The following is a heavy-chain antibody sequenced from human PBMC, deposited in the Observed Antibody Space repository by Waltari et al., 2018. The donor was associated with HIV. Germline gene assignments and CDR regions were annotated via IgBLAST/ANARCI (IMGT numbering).Heavy chain of an antibody. Sequence: QVHLVESGGGVVQPGRSLRPSCVTSGFTFRDLAFHWVRQAPGKGLEWLAAISYDGTNQYYAKSVRGRFIISRDDATNTVHLQMGSLGDEDTAMYFCAKDGRLRWYGDTGWLDSWGRGSQVTVSS. CDR2: ISYDGTNQ. CDR1: GFTFRDLA. V-gene: IGHV3-30*15. J-gene: IGHJ5*01. D-gene: IGHD3-10*01. CDR3: AKDGRLRWYGDTGWLDS.